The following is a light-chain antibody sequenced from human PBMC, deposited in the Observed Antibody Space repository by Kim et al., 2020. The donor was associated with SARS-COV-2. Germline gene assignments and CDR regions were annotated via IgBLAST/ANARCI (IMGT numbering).Light chain of an antibody. J-gene: IGLJ1*01. V-gene: IGLV2-14*04. CDR1: SSDVGSYNY. Sequence: QSITISCTGTSSDVGSYNYVSWYQQHPGKAPKRMIYDVSKRPSGVSNRFSGTKSGNTASLTISGLQAEDEADYYCSSYTSSSTPYVFGTGTKVTVL. CDR2: DVS. CDR3: SSYTSSSTPYV.